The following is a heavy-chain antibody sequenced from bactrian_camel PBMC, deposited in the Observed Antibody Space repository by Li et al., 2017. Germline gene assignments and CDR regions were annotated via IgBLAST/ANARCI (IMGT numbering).Heavy chain of an antibody. CDR2: IRRSGGET. D-gene: IGHD7*01. Sequence: HVQLVESGGGSVQTGGSLRLSCVVSGHSRGSNCVGWYRLPPGRAPAEREGIAAIRRSGGETWYAGSVKGRFTISKDNAKNTLYLQMNSLKPEDTAMYYCAAGLGGMSCAFHNWGRGTQVTVS. CDR3: AAGLGGMSCAFHN. J-gene: IGHJ4*01. CDR1: GHSRGSNC. V-gene: IGHV3S55*01.